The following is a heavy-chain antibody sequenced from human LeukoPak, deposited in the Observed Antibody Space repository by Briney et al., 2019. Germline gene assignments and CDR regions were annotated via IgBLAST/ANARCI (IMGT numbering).Heavy chain of an antibody. CDR1: GASITSTHW. D-gene: IGHD6-13*01. CDR2: IHDSGST. Sequence: SGTLSLTCAVSGASITSTHWSTWVRQPPGKGLEWIGEIHDSGSTNYNPSLKSRVTMSVDKSKNQFSLNLTSVTAADTAVYYCATRATAGPWWGQGTLVTVSS. J-gene: IGHJ4*02. CDR3: ATRATAGPW. V-gene: IGHV4-4*02.